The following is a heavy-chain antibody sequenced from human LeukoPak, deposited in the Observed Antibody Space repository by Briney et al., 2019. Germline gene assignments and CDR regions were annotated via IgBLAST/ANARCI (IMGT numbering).Heavy chain of an antibody. V-gene: IGHV4-61*02. D-gene: IGHD6-19*01. J-gene: IGHJ4*02. CDR1: GGSISSGSYY. Sequence: PSQTLSLTCTVSGGSISSGSYYWSWIRQPAGKGLEWIGRIYTSGSTNYNPSLKSRVTISIDTSKNQFSLKLSSVTAADTAVYYCARERKGPQWPGGYFDYWGQGTLVTVSS. CDR3: ARERKGPQWPGGYFDY. CDR2: IYTSGST.